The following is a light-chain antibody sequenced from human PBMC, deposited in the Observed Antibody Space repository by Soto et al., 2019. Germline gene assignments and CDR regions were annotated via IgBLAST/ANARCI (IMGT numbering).Light chain of an antibody. J-gene: IGLJ2*01. CDR1: SSNIGNNY. CDR3: ATWDGSLPAEV. CDR2: DNN. Sequence: QSVLTQPPSVSAAPGQKVTISCSGSSSNIGNNYVSWYQQLPGTAPKLLIYDNNKRPSGIPDRFSGSKSGTSGTLDITGLQTGDEAVYYCATWDGSLPAEVFGGGTKLTVL. V-gene: IGLV1-51*01.